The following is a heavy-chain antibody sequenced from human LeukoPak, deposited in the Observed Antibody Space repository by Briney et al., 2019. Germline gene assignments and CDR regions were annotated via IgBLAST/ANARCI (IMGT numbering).Heavy chain of an antibody. D-gene: IGHD6-13*01. CDR1: GGSISSYY. CDR2: IYASGST. V-gene: IGHV4-4*07. CDR3: ASLSSWYGAFDY. Sequence: SETLSLTCTVSGGSISSYYWSWIRQPAGEGLEWIGRIYASGSTNYNPSLKSRVTISVNTSKNQFSLKLSSVTAADTAVYYCASLSSWYGAFDYWGQGTLVTVSS. J-gene: IGHJ4*02.